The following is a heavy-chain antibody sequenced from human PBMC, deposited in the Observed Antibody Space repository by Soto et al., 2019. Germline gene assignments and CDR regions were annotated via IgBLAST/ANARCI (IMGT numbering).Heavy chain of an antibody. CDR2: IYYSGST. CDR3: ARQDYDILTTFDY. V-gene: IGHV4-59*08. CDR1: GGSISSYY. J-gene: IGHJ4*02. D-gene: IGHD3-9*01. Sequence: SETLSLTCTVSGGSISSYYWSWIRQPPGKGLEWIGYIYYSGSTNYNPSLKSRVTISVDTSKNQFSLKLSSLTAADTAVYYCARQDYDILTTFDYWGQGTLVTVSS.